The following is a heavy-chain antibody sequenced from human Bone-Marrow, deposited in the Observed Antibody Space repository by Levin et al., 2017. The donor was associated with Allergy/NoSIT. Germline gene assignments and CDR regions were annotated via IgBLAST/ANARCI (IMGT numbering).Heavy chain of an antibody. Sequence: GESLKISCAASGFTFSSYGMHWVRQAPGKGLEWVAVIWYDGSNKYYADSVKGRFTISRDNSKNTLYLQMNSLRAEDTAVYYCAREMTDDYDFWSGPDYWGQGTLVTVSS. J-gene: IGHJ4*02. V-gene: IGHV3-33*01. D-gene: IGHD3-3*01. CDR3: AREMTDDYDFWSGPDY. CDR2: IWYDGSNK. CDR1: GFTFSSYG.